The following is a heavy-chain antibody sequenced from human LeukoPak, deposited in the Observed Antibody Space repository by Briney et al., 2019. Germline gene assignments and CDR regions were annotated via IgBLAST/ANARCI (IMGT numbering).Heavy chain of an antibody. J-gene: IGHJ4*02. V-gene: IGHV3-21*01. Sequence: PGGSLRLSCAASGFTFSNSGMNWVRQAPGKGLEWVSSISYSSGHIYYADSVKGRFTISRDNAKNSLYLQMNSLRVEDTAVYYCARVGEGYCSGGSCYAGDYWGQGTLVTVSS. D-gene: IGHD2-15*01. CDR2: ISYSSGHI. CDR1: GFTFSNSG. CDR3: ARVGEGYCSGGSCYAGDY.